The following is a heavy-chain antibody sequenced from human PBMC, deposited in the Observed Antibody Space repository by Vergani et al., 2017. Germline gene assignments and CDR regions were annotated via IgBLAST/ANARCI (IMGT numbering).Heavy chain of an antibody. Sequence: VQLVESGGGLVKPGGSLSLSCAASGFTFSAYYMSWIRQAPGKGLEWVSAISGSGGSTYYADSVKGRFTISRDNSKNTLYLQMNSLRAEDTAVYYCAKGNLSVATRSYFDYWGQGTLVTVSS. CDR1: GFTFSAYY. CDR3: AKGNLSVATRSYFDY. D-gene: IGHD5-12*01. J-gene: IGHJ4*02. V-gene: IGHV3-23*04. CDR2: ISGSGGST.